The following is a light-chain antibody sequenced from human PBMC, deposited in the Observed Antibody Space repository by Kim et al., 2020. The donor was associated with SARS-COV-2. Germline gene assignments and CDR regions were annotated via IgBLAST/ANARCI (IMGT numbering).Light chain of an antibody. V-gene: IGLV2-14*03. Sequence: QSITLSCTGTSSDVGGYNYVSWYQQHPGKAPKLMIYDVSNRPSGVSNRFSGSKSGNTASLTISGLQAEDEADYYCSSYTSSSTLVFGTGTKVTVL. J-gene: IGLJ1*01. CDR1: SSDVGGYNY. CDR2: DVS. CDR3: SSYTSSSTLV.